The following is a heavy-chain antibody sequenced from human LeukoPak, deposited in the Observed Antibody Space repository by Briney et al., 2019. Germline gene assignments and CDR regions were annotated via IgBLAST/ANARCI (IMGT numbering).Heavy chain of an antibody. CDR1: GASISGSY. V-gene: IGHV4-59*01. D-gene: IGHD2-15*01. J-gene: IGHJ4*02. CDR2: IHYSGSI. Sequence: SETLSLTCTVSGASISGSYWSWIRQPPGKGLEWIGYIHYSGSINYNPSLKSRVTISVDTSKNQLSLKLTSVTAADTALYFCARDCSGAGCYPGGFDYWGQGTLVTVSS. CDR3: ARDCSGAGCYPGGFDY.